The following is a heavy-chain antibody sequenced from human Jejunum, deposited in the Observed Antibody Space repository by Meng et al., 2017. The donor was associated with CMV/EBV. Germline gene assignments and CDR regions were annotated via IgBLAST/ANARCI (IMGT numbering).Heavy chain of an antibody. V-gene: IGHV3-7*01. CDR2: IKQDGSER. J-gene: IGHJ6*02. D-gene: IGHD2-21*01. Sequence: ASGFTFSSCWMNWVRQVPGKGLDWVANIKQDGSERYYVDSVKGRFTISRNNAKNSLFLQMDGLRAEDTAVYYCARQKCGGDCDMDVWGQGTTVTVSS. CDR3: ARQKCGGDCDMDV. CDR1: GFTFSSCW.